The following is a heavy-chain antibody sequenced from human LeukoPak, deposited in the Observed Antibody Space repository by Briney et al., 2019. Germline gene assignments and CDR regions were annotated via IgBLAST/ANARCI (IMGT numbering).Heavy chain of an antibody. Sequence: GRSLRLSCEVSGFTLSSYPIHWVRQAPGKGLEWVTVISIDGSKNYYADSVKGRFTISRDNSKNTLHLQLNNLRAEDTAVYYCARGSGNWRYDYWGQGTLVIVSS. D-gene: IGHD1-20*01. CDR1: GFTLSSYP. CDR2: ISIDGSKN. CDR3: ARGSGNWRYDY. J-gene: IGHJ4*02. V-gene: IGHV3-30*01.